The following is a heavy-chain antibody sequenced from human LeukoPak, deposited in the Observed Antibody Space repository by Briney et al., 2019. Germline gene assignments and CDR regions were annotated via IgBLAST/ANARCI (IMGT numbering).Heavy chain of an antibody. V-gene: IGHV3-23*01. J-gene: IGHJ4*02. D-gene: IGHD2-15*01. Sequence: GGSLRLSCAASGFTFSTYAMSWVRQAPGKGLEWVSTISGSDGSTYYADSVKGRFTISRDNSKNMVYLQMNNLRADDTAAYYCAKSVVVITFRFDDWGQGALVTVSS. CDR3: AKSVVVITFRFDD. CDR2: ISGSDGST. CDR1: GFTFSTYA.